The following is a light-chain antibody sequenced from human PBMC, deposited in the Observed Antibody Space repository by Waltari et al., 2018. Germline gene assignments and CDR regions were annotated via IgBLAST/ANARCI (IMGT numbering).Light chain of an antibody. CDR1: SSDVGNYNL. CDR3: CSYAGSYTWV. J-gene: IGLJ3*02. V-gene: IGLV2-23*01. CDR2: DDN. Sequence: QSALTHPASVSGSPGQSFTISCPGTSSDVGNYNLVSWYQQYPGKAPKVMIYDDNRRPSGVSDRFSGSKSGNTASLTISGVQAEDEADYYCCSYAGSYTWVFGGGTKLTVL.